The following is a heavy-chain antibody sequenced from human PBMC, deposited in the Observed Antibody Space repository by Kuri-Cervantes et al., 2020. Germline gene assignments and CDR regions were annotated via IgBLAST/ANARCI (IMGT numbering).Heavy chain of an antibody. Sequence: SVKVSCKASGYTFSIYGISWVRQAPGQGLEWMGGIIPIFGTANYAQKFQGRATITADKSTSTAYMELSSLRSEDTAVYYCASEGYYNFWSGYSADSRPFDYWGQGTLVTVSS. J-gene: IGHJ4*02. CDR1: GYTFSIYG. CDR2: IIPIFGTA. V-gene: IGHV1-69*06. D-gene: IGHD3-3*01. CDR3: ASEGYYNFWSGYSADSRPFDY.